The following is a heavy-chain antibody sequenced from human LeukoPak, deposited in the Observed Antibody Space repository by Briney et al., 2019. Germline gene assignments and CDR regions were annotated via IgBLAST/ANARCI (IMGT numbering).Heavy chain of an antibody. J-gene: IGHJ3*02. CDR3: AKDASYDSSGYYPDAFDI. V-gene: IGHV3-30*18. CDR2: ISYDGSNK. D-gene: IGHD3-22*01. Sequence: GRSLRLSCAASGFTFSSYGMNWVRQAPGKGLEWVAVISYDGSNKYYADSVKGRFTISRDNSKNTLYLQMNSLRAEDTAVYYCAKDASYDSSGYYPDAFDIWGQGTMVTVSS. CDR1: GFTFSSYG.